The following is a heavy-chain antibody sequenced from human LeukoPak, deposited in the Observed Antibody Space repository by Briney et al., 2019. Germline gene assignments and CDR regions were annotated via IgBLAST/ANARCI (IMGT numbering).Heavy chain of an antibody. D-gene: IGHD3-10*01. J-gene: IGHJ4*02. V-gene: IGHV1-2*02. CDR2: INPNSGGT. CDR1: GYTFTGYY. Sequence: ASVKVSCKASGYTFTGYYMHWVRQAPGQGLEWTGWINPNSGGTNYAQKFQGRVTMTRDTSISTAYMELSRLRSDDTAVYYCARDRHYYGSGSYYEFDYWGQGTLVTVSS. CDR3: ARDRHYYGSGSYYEFDY.